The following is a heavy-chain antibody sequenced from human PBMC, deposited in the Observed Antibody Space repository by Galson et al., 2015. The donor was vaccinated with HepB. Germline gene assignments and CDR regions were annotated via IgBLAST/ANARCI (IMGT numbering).Heavy chain of an antibody. CDR2: ISINGGRK. CDR1: GFTFNSYA. CDR3: VKDDGWLHYYFDY. D-gene: IGHD5-12*01. J-gene: IGHJ4*02. Sequence: SLRLSCAASGFTFNSYAMHWARQAPGKGLEYVSTISINGGRKYYADSVKGRFTISRDNSKNTLYLQMSSLRPEDTAVYHCVKDDGWLHYYFDYWGQGALVTVSS. V-gene: IGHV3-64D*06.